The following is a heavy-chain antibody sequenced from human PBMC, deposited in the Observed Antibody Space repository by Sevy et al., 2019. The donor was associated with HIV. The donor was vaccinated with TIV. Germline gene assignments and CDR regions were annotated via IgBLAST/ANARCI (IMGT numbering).Heavy chain of an antibody. CDR2: MNPNSGNT. CDR3: ARGTCSSTSCYRGYYYYYYYMDV. V-gene: IGHV1-8*01. D-gene: IGHD2-2*02. J-gene: IGHJ6*03. Sequence: ASVKASCKASGYTFTSYDINWVRQATGQGLEWMGWMNPNSGNTGYAQKFQGRVTMTRNTSISTAYMELSSLRSEDTAVYYCARGTCSSTSCYRGYYYYYYYMDVWGKGTTVTVSS. CDR1: GYTFTSYD.